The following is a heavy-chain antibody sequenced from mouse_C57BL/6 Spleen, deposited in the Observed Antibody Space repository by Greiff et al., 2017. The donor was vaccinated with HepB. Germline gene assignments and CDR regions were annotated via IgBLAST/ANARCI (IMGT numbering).Heavy chain of an antibody. J-gene: IGHJ2*01. D-gene: IGHD3-2*02. Sequence: VQLQQSGAELVRPGASVTLSCKASGYTFTDYEMHWVKQTPVHGLEWIGAIDPETGGTAYNQKFKGKAILTADKSSSTAYMELRSLTSEDSAVYYCTRSSSSGYGTWGQGTTLTVSS. CDR2: IDPETGGT. V-gene: IGHV1-15*01. CDR3: TRSSSSGYGT. CDR1: GYTFTDYE.